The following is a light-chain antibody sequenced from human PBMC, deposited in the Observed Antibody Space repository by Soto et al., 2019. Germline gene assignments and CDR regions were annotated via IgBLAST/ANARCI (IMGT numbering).Light chain of an antibody. CDR3: QQRSNWPPYT. CDR1: QSVSSY. Sequence: EIVLTQSPATLSLSPGERATLSCRASQSVSSYLAWYQQKPGQAPRLLIYDASNRATGIPARCSGSGSGTDFTLTISNLEPEDFAVYYCQQRSNWPPYTFGQGTKLEIK. CDR2: DAS. J-gene: IGKJ2*01. V-gene: IGKV3-11*01.